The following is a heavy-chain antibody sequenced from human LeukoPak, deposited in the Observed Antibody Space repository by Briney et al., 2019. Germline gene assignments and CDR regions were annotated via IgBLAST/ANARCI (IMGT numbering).Heavy chain of an antibody. CDR2: IRYDGSNK. J-gene: IGHJ4*02. CDR1: GFTFSSYG. D-gene: IGHD3-22*01. V-gene: IGHV3-30*02. Sequence: PGGSLRLSCAASGFTFSSYGMHWVRQAPGKGLEWVAFIRYDGSNKYYADSVKGRFTISRDKSKNPLYLQINSLRAEDTAVYYCAKNSGTNYYDTNGYFDYWGQGTLVTVSS. CDR3: AKNSGTNYYDTNGYFDY.